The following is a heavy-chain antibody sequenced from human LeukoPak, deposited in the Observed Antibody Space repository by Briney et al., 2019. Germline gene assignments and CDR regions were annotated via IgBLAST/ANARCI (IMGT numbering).Heavy chain of an antibody. V-gene: IGHV4-34*01. CDR2: INHSGST. CDR3: ARSWPLIDY. CDR1: GGSFSGYY. Sequence: PSETLSLTCAVYGGSFSGYYWSWIRQPPGKGLEWIGEINHSGSTNYNPSLKSRVTISVDTSKNQFSLKLSSVTAADTAVYYCARSWPLIDYWGQGTLVTVSS. J-gene: IGHJ4*02.